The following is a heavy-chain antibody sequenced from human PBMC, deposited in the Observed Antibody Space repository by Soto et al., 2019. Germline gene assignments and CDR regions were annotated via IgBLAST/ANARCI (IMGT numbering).Heavy chain of an antibody. V-gene: IGHV1-46*04. J-gene: IGHJ4*02. CDR2: INPSGGST. CDR1: GYTFTSYY. CDR3: AKDPRPHTAMVTESDDY. Sequence: ASVKVSCKASGYTFTSYYMHWVRQAPGQGLEWMGIINPSGGSTSYAQKVKGRFTMTRDTSTSTVYMELSSLRAEDTAVYYRAKDPRPHTAMVTESDDYWGQGTLVTVSS. D-gene: IGHD5-18*01.